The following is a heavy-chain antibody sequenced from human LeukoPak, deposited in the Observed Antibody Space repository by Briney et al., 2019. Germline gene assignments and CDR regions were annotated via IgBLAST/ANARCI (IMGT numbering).Heavy chain of an antibody. CDR1: GYTFTDYY. CDR2: INPNSGGT. CDR3: ARGSDDFWSGYSPSY. J-gene: IGHJ4*02. V-gene: IGHV1-2*02. Sequence: ASVKISCKVSGYTFTDYYMHWVRQAPGQGLEWMGWINPNSGGTNYAQKFQGRVTMTRGTSISTAYMELSRLRSDDTAVYYCARGSDDFWSGYSPSYWGQGTLVTVSS. D-gene: IGHD3-3*01.